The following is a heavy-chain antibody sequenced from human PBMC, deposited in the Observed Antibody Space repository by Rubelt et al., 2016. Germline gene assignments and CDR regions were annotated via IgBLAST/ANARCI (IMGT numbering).Heavy chain of an antibody. D-gene: IGHD2-2*02. CDR2: INHSGST. V-gene: IGHV4-34*01. Sequence: QVQLQQWGAGLLKPSETLSLTCAVYGGSFSGYYWSWIRTPPGKGMEWMWEINHSGSTNSNPALRGRVPISGDTAKNPFSLKWSSVTAADTAVYYCRINCSRTSCYNDYWGQGTLVTVSS. CDR1: GGSFSGYY. J-gene: IGHJ4*02. CDR3: RINCSRTSCYNDY.